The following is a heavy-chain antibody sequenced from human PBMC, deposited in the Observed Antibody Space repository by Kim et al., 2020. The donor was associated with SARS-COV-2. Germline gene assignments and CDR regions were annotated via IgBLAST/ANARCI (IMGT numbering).Heavy chain of an antibody. CDR3: ARAGLDVAARPYYYYGGGV. V-gene: IGHV6-1*01. Sequence: SQTLSLTCAISGDSVSSNSAAWNWIRQSPSRGLEWLGRTYYRSKWYNDYAVSVKSRITINPDTSKNQFSLQLNSVTPEDTAVYYCARAGLDVAARPYYYYGGGVWGRGSTVPVSS. CDR2: TYYRSKWYN. J-gene: IGHJ6*02. CDR1: GDSVSSNSAA. D-gene: IGHD6-6*01.